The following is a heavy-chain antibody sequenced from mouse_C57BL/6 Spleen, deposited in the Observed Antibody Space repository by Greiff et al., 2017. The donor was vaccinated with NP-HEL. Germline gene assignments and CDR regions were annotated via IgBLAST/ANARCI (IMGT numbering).Heavy chain of an antibody. V-gene: IGHV1-64*01. Sequence: VQLQQPGAELVKPGASVKLSCKASGYTFTSYWMHWVKQRPGQGLEWIGMIHPNSGSTNYNEKFKSKATLTVDKSSSTAYMQLSSLTSADSAVYYCARPTVVAFDYWGQGTTLTVSS. CDR3: ARPTVVAFDY. D-gene: IGHD1-1*01. CDR2: IHPNSGST. J-gene: IGHJ2*01. CDR1: GYTFTSYW.